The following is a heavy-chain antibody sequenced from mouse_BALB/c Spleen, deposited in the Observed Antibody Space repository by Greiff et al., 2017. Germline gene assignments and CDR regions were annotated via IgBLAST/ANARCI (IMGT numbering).Heavy chain of an antibody. Sequence: QVQLKESGPGLVAPSQSLSITCTVSGFSLTSYGVHWVRQPPGKGLEWLGVIWAGGSTNYNSALMSRLSISKDNSKSQVFLKMNSLQTDDTAMYYCASSDGYYDAMDYWGQGTSVTVSS. V-gene: IGHV2-9*02. CDR3: ASSDGYYDAMDY. J-gene: IGHJ4*01. CDR2: IWAGGST. D-gene: IGHD2-3*01. CDR1: GFSLTSYG.